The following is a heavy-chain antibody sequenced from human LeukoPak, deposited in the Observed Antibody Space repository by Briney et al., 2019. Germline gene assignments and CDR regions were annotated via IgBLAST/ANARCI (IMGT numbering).Heavy chain of an antibody. CDR2: MNPNSGNT. Sequence: ASVKVSCKASGYTFTSYDINWVRQATGQGLEWMGWMNPNSGNTGYAQKFQGRVTMTRNTSISTAYMELSSLRSEDTAVYYCARGGPPSSSGSAIYYFDYWGQGTLVTVSS. D-gene: IGHD3-22*01. CDR1: GYTFTSYD. J-gene: IGHJ4*02. CDR3: ARGGPPSSSGSAIYYFDY. V-gene: IGHV1-8*01.